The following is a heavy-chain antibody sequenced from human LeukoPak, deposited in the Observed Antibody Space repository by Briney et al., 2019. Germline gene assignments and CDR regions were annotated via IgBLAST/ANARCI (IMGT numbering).Heavy chain of an antibody. V-gene: IGHV3-23*01. CDR2: ISGSGGST. D-gene: IGHD1-26*01. J-gene: IGHJ4*02. CDR1: GFSFSSYA. CDR3: TTDPDNVGATRFVG. Sequence: GGSLRLSCAASGFSFSSYAMSWVRQAPGKGLEWVSAISGSGGSTYYADSVKGRFTISRDNPKNTLYLQMNSLKTEDTAVYYCTTDPDNVGATRFVGWGQGTLVTVSS.